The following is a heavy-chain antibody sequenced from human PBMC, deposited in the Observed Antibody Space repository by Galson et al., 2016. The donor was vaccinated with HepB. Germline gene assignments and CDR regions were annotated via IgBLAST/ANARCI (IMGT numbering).Heavy chain of an antibody. J-gene: IGHJ4*02. CDR2: MSFDSNFI. V-gene: IGHV3-21*06. D-gene: IGHD2-15*01. CDR3: AKEGAAWSRDY. CDR1: GLSFSSCN. Sequence: SLRLSCAASGLSFSSCNMNWFRQTPGKGLEWLAAMSFDSNFIDYAESVRGRFTVSRDNAKNSLYLQMNTLRSEDTALYHCAKEGAAWSRDYWGPGTLVTASS.